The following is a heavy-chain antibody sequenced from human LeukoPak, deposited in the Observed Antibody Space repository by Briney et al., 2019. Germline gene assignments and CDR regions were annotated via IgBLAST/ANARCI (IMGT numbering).Heavy chain of an antibody. J-gene: IGHJ4*02. CDR3: ARGMDYDILAGPPDY. CDR1: KFTFSSYA. CDR2: ISYDGSNK. Sequence: GRSLRLSCAASKFTFSSYAMHWVRQAPDKGLEWVALISYDGSNKEYADSVKGRFTISRDNSKNSLYLQMNSLRGEDTAVYYCARGMDYDILAGPPDYWGQGTLVTVSS. D-gene: IGHD3-9*01. V-gene: IGHV3-30*04.